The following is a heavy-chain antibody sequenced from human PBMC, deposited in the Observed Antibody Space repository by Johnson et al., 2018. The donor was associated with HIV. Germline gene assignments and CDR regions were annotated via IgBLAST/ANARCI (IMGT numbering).Heavy chain of an antibody. CDR2: IKCDGSEK. V-gene: IGHV3-52*01. Sequence: VQLMESGGGVVQPGGSLRLSCAASGFTFSSFWMTWVRQAPEKGLEWVADIKCDGSEKYYVDSVRGRLTISRDNAKNSLYLRVHSLRAEDTALYYCAREGGANLDAFDIWGQGTMVTVSS. CDR3: AREGGANLDAFDI. J-gene: IGHJ3*02. D-gene: IGHD3-16*01. CDR1: GFTFSSFW.